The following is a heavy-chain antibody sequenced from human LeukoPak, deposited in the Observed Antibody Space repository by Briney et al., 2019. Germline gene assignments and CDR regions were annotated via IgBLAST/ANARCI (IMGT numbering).Heavy chain of an antibody. D-gene: IGHD1-26*01. V-gene: IGHV1-2*06. CDR1: GGTFISYA. Sequence: ASVKVSCKASGGTFISYAISWVRQAPGRGLEWMGRINPNNGATNYAQKLQGRVTITGDTSISTAYMELSSLRSDDTAVYYCTRESGSYHGNDYWGQGTLVTVSS. CDR2: INPNNGAT. CDR3: TRESGSYHGNDY. J-gene: IGHJ4*02.